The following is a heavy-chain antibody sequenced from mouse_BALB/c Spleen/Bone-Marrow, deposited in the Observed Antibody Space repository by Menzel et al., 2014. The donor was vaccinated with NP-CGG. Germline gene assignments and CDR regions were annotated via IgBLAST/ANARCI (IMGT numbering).Heavy chain of an antibody. CDR3: ARSGFDY. J-gene: IGHJ2*01. CDR1: GYTFTSSW. V-gene: IGHV1S130*01. CDR2: IHPNSGNT. Sequence: VQLQQSGSVLVRPGASVKLSCKASGYTFTSSWMHWAKQRPGQGLEWIGEIHPNSGNTNYNEKFKGKATLTVGTSSSTAHVDLSSLTSEDSAVYYCARSGFDYWGQGTTLTVSS. D-gene: IGHD4-1*01.